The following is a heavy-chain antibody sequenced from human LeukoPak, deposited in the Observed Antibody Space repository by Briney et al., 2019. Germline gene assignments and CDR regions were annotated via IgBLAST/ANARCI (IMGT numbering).Heavy chain of an antibody. CDR1: GVSFSSSD. Sequence: SVRVSRKASGVSFSSSDLSWVRQAPGHGLEWIGGILPAFGTVNSAQKFQGRVTISKEDSTTTAYMELSSLRSEDTAVYYCATNPMTGYHLGDHYYFYMAVWGKGTTVTVS. J-gene: IGHJ6*03. CDR2: ILPAFGTV. V-gene: IGHV1-69*05. CDR3: ATNPMTGYHLGDHYYFYMAV. D-gene: IGHD1-20*01.